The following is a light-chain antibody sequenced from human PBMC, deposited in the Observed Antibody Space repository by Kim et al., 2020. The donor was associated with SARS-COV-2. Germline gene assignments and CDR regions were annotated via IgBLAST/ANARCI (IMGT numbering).Light chain of an antibody. J-gene: IGLJ3*02. CDR3: LLHYSGSWM. CDR1: TGAVTSDFY. V-gene: IGLV7-43*01. CDR2: TTN. Sequence: QAVVTQEPSLTVSPGGTVTLTCASSTGAVTSDFYPNWFQQKPGQAPRALVHTTNNRHSWTPARFSGSLLGGKAALTLSGVQPEDEAEYYCLLHYSGSWMFGGGTQLTVL.